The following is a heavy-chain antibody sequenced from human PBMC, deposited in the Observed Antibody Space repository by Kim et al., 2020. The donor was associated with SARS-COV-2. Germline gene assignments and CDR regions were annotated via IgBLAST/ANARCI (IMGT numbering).Heavy chain of an antibody. V-gene: IGHV1-46*01. CDR3: ARVPYSGYDYILNHYFDY. D-gene: IGHD5-12*01. J-gene: IGHJ4*02. CDR1: GYTFTSYY. Sequence: ASLKVSCKASGYTFTSYYMHWVRQAPGQGLEWMGIINPSGGSTSYAQKFQGRVTMTRDTSTSTVYMELSSLRSEDTAVYYCARVPYSGYDYILNHYFDYWGQGTLVTVSS. CDR2: INPSGGST.